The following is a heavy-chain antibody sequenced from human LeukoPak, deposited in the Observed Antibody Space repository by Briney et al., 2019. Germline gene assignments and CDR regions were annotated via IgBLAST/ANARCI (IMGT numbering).Heavy chain of an antibody. CDR3: ARGGYCSSTSCYKNGMDV. D-gene: IGHD2-2*02. Sequence: PSETLSLTCAVYSGSFSGYYWSWIRQPPGKGLDWIGEINHSGSTNYNPSLKSRVTISVDTSKNQFSLKLSSVTAADTAVYYCARGGYCSSTSCYKNGMDVWGKGTTVTVSS. CDR1: SGSFSGYY. V-gene: IGHV4-34*01. J-gene: IGHJ6*04. CDR2: INHSGST.